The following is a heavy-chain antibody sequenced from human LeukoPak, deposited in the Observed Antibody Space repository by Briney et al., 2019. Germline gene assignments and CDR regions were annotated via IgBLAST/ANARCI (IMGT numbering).Heavy chain of an antibody. CDR1: GGSFSGYY. CDR3: AASPSSGWYPHLDY. J-gene: IGHJ4*02. CDR2: INHSGST. D-gene: IGHD6-19*01. V-gene: IGHV4-34*01. Sequence: SETLSLTCAVYGGSFSGYYWSWIRQPPGKGLEWIGEINHSGSTNYNPSLKSRVTISVDTSKNQFSLKLSSVTAADTAVYYCAASPSSGWYPHLDYWGQGTLVTVSS.